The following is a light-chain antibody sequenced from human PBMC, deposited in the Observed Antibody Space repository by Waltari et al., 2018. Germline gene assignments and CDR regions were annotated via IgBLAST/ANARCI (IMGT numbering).Light chain of an antibody. CDR3: QTWGTGFRV. V-gene: IGLV4-69*02. CDR1: SPNCTYV. CDR2: LNNDGSH. J-gene: IGLJ3*02. Sequence: HLAFTQSPPASASLGASVRLTGTLSSPNCTYVTLCHQQQPEKGPRYLMILNNDGSHIKGDGVPDRFSGSRSGAERYLTGSSLRYEDEAVYYCQTWGTGFRVFGGGTTLTVL.